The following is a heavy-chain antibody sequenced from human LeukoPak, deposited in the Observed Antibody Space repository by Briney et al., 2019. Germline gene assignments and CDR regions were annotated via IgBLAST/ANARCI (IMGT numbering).Heavy chain of an antibody. CDR3: ARDSDFWSGYDY. J-gene: IGHJ4*02. CDR1: GFTFSSYS. D-gene: IGHD3-3*01. Sequence: GGSLRLSCAASGFTFSSYSMNWVRQAPGKGLEWVANIKQDGSEKYYVDSVKGRFTISRDNAKNSLYLQMNSLRAEDTAVYYCARDSDFWSGYDYRGQGTLVTVSS. V-gene: IGHV3-7*01. CDR2: IKQDGSEK.